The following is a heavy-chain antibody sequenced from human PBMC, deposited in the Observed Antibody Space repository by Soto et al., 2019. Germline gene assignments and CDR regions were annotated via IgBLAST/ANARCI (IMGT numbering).Heavy chain of an antibody. CDR3: TVGVGETPVTTGGDY. V-gene: IGHV1-69*02. Sequence: QVQLVQSGAEVKKPGSSVKVSCKASGGTFSSYTISWVRQAPGQGLEWMGRIIPILGIANYAQKFQGRVTITADKSTSTAYMELSSLRSEDTAVYYCTVGVGETPVTTGGDYWGQGTLVTVSS. CDR1: GGTFSSYT. J-gene: IGHJ4*02. CDR2: IIPILGIA. D-gene: IGHD4-17*01.